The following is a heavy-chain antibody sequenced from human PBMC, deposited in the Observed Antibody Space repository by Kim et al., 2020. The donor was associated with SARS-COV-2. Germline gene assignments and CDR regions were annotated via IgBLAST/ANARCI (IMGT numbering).Heavy chain of an antibody. J-gene: IGHJ4*02. CDR2: MNQSGST. D-gene: IGHD3-10*01. Sequence: SETLSLTCAVYGGSFSNYYWTWIRQPPGKGLEWIGEMNQSGSTDYNPTLKSRVTISIDTSKNHFSLKLSSVTAADTAVYYCARGGRLLWFGAPFASWGQGTLVTVSS. CDR1: GGSFSNYY. CDR3: ARGGRLLWFGAPFAS. V-gene: IGHV4-34*01.